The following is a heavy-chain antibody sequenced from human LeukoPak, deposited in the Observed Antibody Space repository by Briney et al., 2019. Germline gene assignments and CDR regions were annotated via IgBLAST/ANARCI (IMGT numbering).Heavy chain of an antibody. CDR2: ISYSGTT. J-gene: IGHJ4*02. CDR1: GGSISSYY. V-gene: IGHV4-59*01. D-gene: IGHD5-18*01. CDR3: ARAEYSYGLLFDY. Sequence: SETLSLTCTVSGGSISSYYWSWIRQPPGKGLEWIGYISYSGTTNYNPSLKSRVTISVDTSKNQFSLKLSSVTAADTAVYYCARAEYSYGLLFDYWGQGTLVTVSS.